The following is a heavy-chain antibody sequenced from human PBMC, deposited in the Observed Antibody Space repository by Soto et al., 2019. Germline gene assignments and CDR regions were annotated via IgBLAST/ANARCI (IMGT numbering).Heavy chain of an antibody. V-gene: IGHV1-2*04. Sequence: ASVKVSCKASGYTFTDYYMHWVRQAPGQGLEWMAWINPNSGGTKYGQKFQGWVTVARDTSISTAYMELSRLKSDDTAVYYCARSRSMAIYNSYFAMDVWGQGTTVTVSS. J-gene: IGHJ6*02. CDR3: ARSRSMAIYNSYFAMDV. D-gene: IGHD6-6*01. CDR2: INPNSGGT. CDR1: GYTFTDYY.